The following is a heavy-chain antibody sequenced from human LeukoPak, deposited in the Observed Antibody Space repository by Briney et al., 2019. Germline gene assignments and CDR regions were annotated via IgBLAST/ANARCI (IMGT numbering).Heavy chain of an antibody. CDR1: GGSISSYY. Sequence: SETLSLTCTVSGGSISSYYWSWLRQPAGKGLEWIGRIYTSGSTNYNPSLKSRVTMSVDTSKNQFSLKLSSVTAADSAVYYCGCIATVEIYFDYWGQGTLVTVSS. J-gene: IGHJ4*02. V-gene: IGHV4-4*07. D-gene: IGHD5-24*01. CDR3: GCIATVEIYFDY. CDR2: IYTSGST.